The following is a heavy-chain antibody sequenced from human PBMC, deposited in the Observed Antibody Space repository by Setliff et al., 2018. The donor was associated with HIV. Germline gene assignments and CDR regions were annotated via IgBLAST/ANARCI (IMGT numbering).Heavy chain of an antibody. CDR2: VSSRGDT. CDR3: ARAAAGNTGAFDL. V-gene: IGHV4-4*07. J-gene: IGHJ1*01. D-gene: IGHD3-3*02. CDR1: DSGTYY. Sequence: ASETLSLTCTVSDSGTYYWSWIRQPAGKGLEWIGRVSSRGDTNYNPSLKSRVTMSVDTSKNQFSLKLTSVTASDTAVYYCARAAAGNTGAFDLWGQGSPVTVSS.